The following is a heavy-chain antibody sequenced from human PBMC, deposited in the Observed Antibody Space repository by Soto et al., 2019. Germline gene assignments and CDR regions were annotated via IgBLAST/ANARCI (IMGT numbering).Heavy chain of an antibody. V-gene: IGHV4-30-4*01. CDR3: ATMGTPATGLYYFDY. Sequence: QVQLQESGPGLVKPSQTLSLTCTVSGGSISSGNYYWSWIRQPPGKGLEWIGFISYSGSTYYSLSLKRRVPISVYTPKNQFSLNLSFVTAADTAVYYCATMGTPATGLYYFDYWGQGTLVTVSS. D-gene: IGHD5-18*01. CDR2: ISYSGST. CDR1: GGSISSGNYY. J-gene: IGHJ4*02.